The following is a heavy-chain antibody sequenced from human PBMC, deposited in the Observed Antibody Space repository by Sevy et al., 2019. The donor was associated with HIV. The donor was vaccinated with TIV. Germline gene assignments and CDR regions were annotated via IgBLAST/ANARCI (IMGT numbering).Heavy chain of an antibody. Sequence: GGSLRLSCAASGFTFRSYAMSWVRQAPGKGLEWVSAISGSGGSTYYADSVKGRFTISRDNSKNTLYLQMNSLRAEDTAVYYCAKPMLFWSGYQEDYWGQGTLVTVSS. V-gene: IGHV3-23*01. CDR3: AKPMLFWSGYQEDY. CDR2: ISGSGGST. CDR1: GFTFRSYA. J-gene: IGHJ4*02. D-gene: IGHD3-3*01.